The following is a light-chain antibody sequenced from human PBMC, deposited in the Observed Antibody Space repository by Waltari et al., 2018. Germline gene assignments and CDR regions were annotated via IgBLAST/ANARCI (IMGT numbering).Light chain of an antibody. J-gene: IGLJ3*02. CDR2: AVT. Sequence: QSALTQPAAVSGPPGQSVTTPSTGASSDPRTYDLVSWYQQHPVNAPKPVISAVTTRPSGVSDRFSGSKSGDTASLRISGLQFEDEADYYCCSYAGNYIWVFGGGTRVTVL. CDR1: SSDPRTYDL. CDR3: CSYAGNYIWV. V-gene: IGLV2-23*02.